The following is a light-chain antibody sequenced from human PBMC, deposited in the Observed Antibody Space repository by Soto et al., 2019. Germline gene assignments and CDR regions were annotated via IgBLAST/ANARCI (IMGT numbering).Light chain of an antibody. Sequence: DIQMTQSPSSLSASVGDRVTITCRASQDINNYLAWYQQKPGKPPKLLIYAASTLQSGVPSRFSGGGSGTDFTLTINSLQPEDVATYYCQRYHNGPPVTFGPGNKV. CDR1: QDINNY. J-gene: IGKJ3*01. CDR3: QRYHNGPPVT. CDR2: AAS. V-gene: IGKV1-27*01.